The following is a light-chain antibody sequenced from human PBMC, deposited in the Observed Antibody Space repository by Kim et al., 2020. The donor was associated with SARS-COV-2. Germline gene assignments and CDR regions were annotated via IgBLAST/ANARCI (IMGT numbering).Light chain of an antibody. V-gene: IGLV2-11*01. J-gene: IGLJ3*02. CDR2: AVT. Sequence: QSALTQPRSVSGSPGQSVTISCTGTSSDVGGYNYVSWYQQHPGKAPKLMIYAVTNRPSGVPARFSGSTSGNTASLTISGLQAEAEADYYCCSYAGRYTWVFGGGTQLTVL. CDR3: CSYAGRYTWV. CDR1: SSDVGGYNY.